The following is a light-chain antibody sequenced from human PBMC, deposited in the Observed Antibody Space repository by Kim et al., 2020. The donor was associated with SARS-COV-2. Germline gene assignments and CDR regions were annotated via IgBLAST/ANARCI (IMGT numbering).Light chain of an antibody. Sequence: VLTQSPATLSLSPGEGATLSCRASQSVGVFLVWYQHRPAQAPRLLIYEASKRAAGIPARFSGSGSGTDFTLTISRLEPEDSAVYYCQQRTNWPITFCQGTRLEIK. CDR2: EAS. J-gene: IGKJ5*01. V-gene: IGKV3-11*01. CDR1: QSVGVF. CDR3: QQRTNWPIT.